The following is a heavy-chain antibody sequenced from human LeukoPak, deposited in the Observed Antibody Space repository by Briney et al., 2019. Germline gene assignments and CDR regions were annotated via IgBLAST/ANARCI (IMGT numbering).Heavy chain of an antibody. CDR3: ASTTVTTVSRIFDY. CDR1: GFTVNSKY. D-gene: IGHD4-17*01. V-gene: IGHV3-53*01. Sequence: GGSLRLSCAASGFTVNSKYMSWVRQAPGTGLEWVSVVYSGGQTYYADSVKGRFTISRDISKNTLYLQMNSLRADDTAVYYCASTTVTTVSRIFDYWGQGTLVTVSS. CDR2: VYSGGQT. J-gene: IGHJ4*02.